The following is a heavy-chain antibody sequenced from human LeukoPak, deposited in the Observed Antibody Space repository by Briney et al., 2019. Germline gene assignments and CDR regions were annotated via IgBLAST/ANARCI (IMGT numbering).Heavy chain of an antibody. CDR3: ARLQKTYYYDSSGYYGLGDY. J-gene: IGHJ4*02. CDR2: IIPILGIA. V-gene: IGHV1-69*04. D-gene: IGHD3-22*01. Sequence: ASVKVSCKASGGTFSSYAISWVRQAPGQGLEWMGRIIPILGIANYAQKFQGRVTITADKSTSTAYMELSSLRSEDTAVYYCARLQKTYYYDSSGYYGLGDYWGQETLVTVSS. CDR1: GGTFSSYA.